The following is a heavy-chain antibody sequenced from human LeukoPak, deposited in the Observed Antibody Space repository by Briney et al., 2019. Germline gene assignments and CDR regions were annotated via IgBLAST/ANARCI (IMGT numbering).Heavy chain of an antibody. D-gene: IGHD3-22*01. CDR3: AREVYYDSSGYYRVNWFDP. J-gene: IGHJ5*02. CDR1: GYTFTGYY. V-gene: IGHV1-2*02. CDR2: INPNSGGT. Sequence: ASVKVSCKAFGYTFTGYYMHWVRQAPGQGLEWMGWINPNSGGTNYAQKFQGRVTMTRDTSISTAYMELSRLRSDDTAVYYCAREVYYDSSGYYRVNWFDPWGQGTLVTVSS.